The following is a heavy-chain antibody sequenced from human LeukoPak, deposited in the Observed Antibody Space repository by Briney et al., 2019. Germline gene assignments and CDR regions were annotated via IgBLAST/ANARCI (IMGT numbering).Heavy chain of an antibody. CDR1: GFTFSSYA. Sequence: GGSLRLSCAASGFTFSSYAVSWVRQAPEKGLEWVSAISGSGGSTYYADSVKGRFTISRDNSKNTLYLQMNSLRAEDTAVYYCAKDRLFLDAFDIWGQGTMVTVSS. V-gene: IGHV3-23*01. CDR3: AKDRLFLDAFDI. D-gene: IGHD2-21*02. CDR2: ISGSGGST. J-gene: IGHJ3*02.